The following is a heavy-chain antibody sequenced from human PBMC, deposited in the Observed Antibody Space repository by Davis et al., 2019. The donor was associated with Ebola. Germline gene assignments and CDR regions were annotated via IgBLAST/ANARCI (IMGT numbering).Heavy chain of an antibody. D-gene: IGHD3-3*01. Sequence: GGSLRLSCDVSGFTVRNTHMSWVRQAPGKGLEWVSGIYGGDTHYADSVKGRFTISRDNSKKPLYLQMNSLRAEDTAVYYCAKRGRSFGVVKYHYGMDVWGKGTTVTVSS. CDR1: GFTVRNTH. CDR3: AKRGRSFGVVKYHYGMDV. J-gene: IGHJ6*04. V-gene: IGHV3-53*01. CDR2: IYGGDT.